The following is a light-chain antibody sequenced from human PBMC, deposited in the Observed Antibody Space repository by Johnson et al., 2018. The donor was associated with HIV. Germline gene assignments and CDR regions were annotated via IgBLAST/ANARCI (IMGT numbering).Light chain of an antibody. Sequence: QSVLTQPPSVSSAPGQKVTISCSGSSSNIANNYVSWYQQLPGTAPKLLIYENNKRPSGIPDRFSGSKSATSATLGITGLQPGDEADYYCGIWHSSLSAGGVFGTGTKVTFL. CDR1: SSNIANNY. CDR3: GIWHSSLSAGGV. V-gene: IGLV1-51*02. J-gene: IGLJ1*01. CDR2: ENN.